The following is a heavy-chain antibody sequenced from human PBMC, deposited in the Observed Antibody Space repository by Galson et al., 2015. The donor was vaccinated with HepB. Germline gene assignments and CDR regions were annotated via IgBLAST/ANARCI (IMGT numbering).Heavy chain of an antibody. CDR1: GGTFSSYA. J-gene: IGHJ5*02. V-gene: IGHV1-69*06. CDR3: ARTAVAGPGNWFDP. D-gene: IGHD6-19*01. Sequence: SVKVSCKASGGTFSSYAISWVRQAPGQGLEWVGGIIPIFGTANYAQKFQGRVTITADKSTSTAYMELSSLRSEDTAVYYCARTAVAGPGNWFDPWGQGTLVTVSS. CDR2: IIPIFGTA.